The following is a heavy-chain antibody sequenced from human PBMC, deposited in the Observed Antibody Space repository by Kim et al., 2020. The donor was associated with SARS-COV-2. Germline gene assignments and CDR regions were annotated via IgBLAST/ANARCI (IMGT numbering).Heavy chain of an antibody. CDR1: GFTFSSYA. J-gene: IGHJ4*02. CDR3: AKGQGNSIAAAGLLDY. CDR2: ISGSGGST. Sequence: GGSLRLSCAASGFTFSSYAMSWVRQAPGKGLEWVSAISGSGGSTYYADSVKGRFTISRDNSKNTLYLQMNSLRAEDTAVYYCAKGQGNSIAAAGLLDYWGQGTLVTVSS. V-gene: IGHV3-23*01. D-gene: IGHD6-13*01.